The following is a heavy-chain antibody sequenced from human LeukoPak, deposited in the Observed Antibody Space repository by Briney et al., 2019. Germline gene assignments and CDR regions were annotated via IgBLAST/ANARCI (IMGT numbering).Heavy chain of an antibody. CDR3: ARDGQQLVFDY. CDR1: GGSISSSSYY. D-gene: IGHD6-13*01. V-gene: IGHV4-39*07. J-gene: IGHJ4*02. CDR2: IYYSGST. Sequence: SVTLSLTCTVSGGSISSSSYYWGWIRQPPGKGLEWIGSIYYSGSTYYNPSLKSRVTISVDTSKNQFSLKLSSVTAADTAVYYCARDGQQLVFDYWGQGTLVTVSS.